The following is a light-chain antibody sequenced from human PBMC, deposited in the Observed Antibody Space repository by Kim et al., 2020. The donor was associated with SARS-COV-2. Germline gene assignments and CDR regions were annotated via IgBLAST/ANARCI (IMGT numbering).Light chain of an antibody. CDR2: GTS. J-gene: IGKJ4*01. Sequence: PGQTATPCWRAHQRVYRHYLAWYQQKPDQAPRLLIFGTSTRATGIQDRFSGSGSVTDFTLTISGLEPEDFAVYYCQQYGTSPALTFGGGTKVDIK. CDR1: QRVYRHY. CDR3: QQYGTSPALT. V-gene: IGKV3-20*01.